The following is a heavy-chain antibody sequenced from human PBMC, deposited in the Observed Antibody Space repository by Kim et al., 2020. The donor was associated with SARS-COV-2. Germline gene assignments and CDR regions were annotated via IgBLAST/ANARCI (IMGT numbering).Heavy chain of an antibody. D-gene: IGHD6-19*01. Sequence: GGSLRLSCAASGFTFSTYSMNWVRQAPGKGLEWVSSISTGSTYIYYADSVKGRFTVSRDNAKSSLYLQMDGLTAEDTAVYYCARSPSGSGWYFWYFDLWGRGTLVTVSS. J-gene: IGHJ2*01. CDR3: ARSPSGSGWYFWYFDL. CDR2: ISTGSTYI. V-gene: IGHV3-21*01. CDR1: GFTFSTYS.